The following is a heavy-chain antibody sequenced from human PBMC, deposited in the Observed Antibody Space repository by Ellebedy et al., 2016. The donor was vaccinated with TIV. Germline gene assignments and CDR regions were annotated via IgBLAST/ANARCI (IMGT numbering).Heavy chain of an antibody. CDR1: GGSMSTNY. V-gene: IGHV4-59*01. J-gene: IGHJ4*02. CDR3: AAEVTMVRGLIVH. D-gene: IGHD3-10*01. Sequence: SETLSLTXTVSGGSMSTNYWSWIRQPPGKGLEWIGYISYTGSTNCSPSLNSRVTISVDTSKNQFSLKLTSVTAADTAVYYCAAEVTMVRGLIVHWGQGTLVTVSS. CDR2: ISYTGST.